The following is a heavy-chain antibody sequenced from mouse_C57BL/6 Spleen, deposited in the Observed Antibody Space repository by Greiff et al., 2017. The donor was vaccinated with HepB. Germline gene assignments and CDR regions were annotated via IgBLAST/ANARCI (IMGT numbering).Heavy chain of an antibody. CDR2: IYPSDSET. CDR3: ARFSGSDYFDY. D-gene: IGHD3-2*02. J-gene: IGHJ2*01. CDR1: GYTFTSYW. V-gene: IGHV1-61*01. Sequence: VKLQQPGAELVRPGSSVKLSCKASGYTFTSYWMDWVKQRPGQGLEWIGNIYPSDSETHYNQKFKDKATLTVDKSSSTAYMQLSSLTSEDSAVYYCARFSGSDYFDYWGQGTTLTVSS.